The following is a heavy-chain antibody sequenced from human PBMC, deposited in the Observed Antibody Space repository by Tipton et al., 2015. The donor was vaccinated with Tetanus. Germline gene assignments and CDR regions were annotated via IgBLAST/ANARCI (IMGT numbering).Heavy chain of an antibody. CDR2: IYYSGST. D-gene: IGHD6-13*01. CDR1: GGSISSYY. CDR3: ARHGTEGEQQLPSKGFSYYFDY. V-gene: IGHV4-59*08. Sequence: TLSLTCTVSGGSISSYYWSWIRQPPGKGLEWIGYIYYSGSTNYNPSLKRRVTISVDTSKNQFSLKLSSVTAADTAVYYCARHGTEGEQQLPSKGFSYYFDYWGQGTLVTVSS. J-gene: IGHJ4*02.